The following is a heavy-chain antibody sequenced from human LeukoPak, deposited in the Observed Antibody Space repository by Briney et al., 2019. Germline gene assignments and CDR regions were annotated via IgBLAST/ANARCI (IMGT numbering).Heavy chain of an antibody. CDR2: IYYSGIT. Sequence: PSETLSLTCTVSGGSISSGDYYWSWIRQPPGKGLEWIGYIYYSGITYYNPSLKSRVTISVDTSMNQFSLKVSSVTAADTGVYYCAREGFGEVWYFDLWGRGTLVTVSS. D-gene: IGHD3-10*01. CDR1: GGSISSGDYY. V-gene: IGHV4-30-4*01. J-gene: IGHJ2*01. CDR3: AREGFGEVWYFDL.